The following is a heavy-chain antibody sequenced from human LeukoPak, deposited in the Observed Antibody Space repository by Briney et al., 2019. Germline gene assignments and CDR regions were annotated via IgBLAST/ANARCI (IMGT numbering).Heavy chain of an antibody. CDR1: GFTFSTYW. J-gene: IGHJ4*02. CDR2: IKQDGSEK. V-gene: IGHV3-7*01. CDR3: ARAPGEMAYWDY. Sequence: GGSLRLSCAASGFTFSTYWMSWVRQAPGKGLEWVANIKQDGSEKYYVDSVKGRFTISRDNAKNSVYLQMNSLRAEDTAVYYCARAPGEMAYWDYWGQGTLVTVSS. D-gene: IGHD5-24*01.